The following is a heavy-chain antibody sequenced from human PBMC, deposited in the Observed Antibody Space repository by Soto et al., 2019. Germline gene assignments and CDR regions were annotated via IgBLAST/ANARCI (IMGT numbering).Heavy chain of an antibody. CDR3: ARDEWIAVAGIFEH. V-gene: IGHV1-18*01. D-gene: IGHD6-19*01. CDR1: GYTFTSYG. CDR2: ISAYNGNT. J-gene: IGHJ1*01. Sequence: ASVKVSCKASGYTFTSYGISWVRQAPGQGLERMGWISAYNGNTNYAQKLQGRVTMTTDTSTSTAYMELRSLRSDDTAVYYCARDEWIAVAGIFEHWGQGTLVTVSS.